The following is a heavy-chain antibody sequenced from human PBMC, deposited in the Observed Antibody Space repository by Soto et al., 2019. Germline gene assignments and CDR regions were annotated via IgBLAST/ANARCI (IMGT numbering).Heavy chain of an antibody. Sequence: GGSLRLSCAASGFTFSNYWMSWVRQAPGKGLEWMANIKQDGSGKNYVASVKGRFTISRDNAKNSLYLQMNSLRAEDTAVYYCARGAYCGGDCHYYFDYWGLGTLVT. D-gene: IGHD2-21*02. CDR3: ARGAYCGGDCHYYFDY. CDR1: GFTFSNYW. V-gene: IGHV3-7*01. J-gene: IGHJ4*02. CDR2: IKQDGSGK.